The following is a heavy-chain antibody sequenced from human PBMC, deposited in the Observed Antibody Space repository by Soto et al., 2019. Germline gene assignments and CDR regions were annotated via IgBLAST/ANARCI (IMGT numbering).Heavy chain of an antibody. J-gene: IGHJ6*02. D-gene: IGHD4-17*01. Sequence: QVRLQESGPGLVKPSQTLSLTCTVSGGSISSGEYYWIWIRQPPGKGLEWIGYIYHSGTTHYNPSLKCRVSISLDTSKNQFSLKLSSVTAADTAVYYCARTYTFDDGDYVGGDYGMDVWGQGTTVSVSS. CDR3: ARTYTFDDGDYVGGDYGMDV. V-gene: IGHV4-30-4*01. CDR2: IYHSGTT. CDR1: GGSISSGEYY.